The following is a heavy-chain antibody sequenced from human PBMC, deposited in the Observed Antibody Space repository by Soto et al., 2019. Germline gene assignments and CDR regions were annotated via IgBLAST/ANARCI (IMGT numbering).Heavy chain of an antibody. J-gene: IGHJ5*02. CDR3: ARDYYDSSGYYYGHNWFDP. Sequence: ASVKVSCKASGYTFTGYYMHWVRQAPGQGLEWMGWINPNSGGTNYAQKFQGRVTMTRDTSISTAYMELSRLRSDDTAVYYCARDYYDSSGYYYGHNWFDPWGQGTLVTVSS. CDR1: GYTFTGYY. CDR2: INPNSGGT. D-gene: IGHD3-22*01. V-gene: IGHV1-2*02.